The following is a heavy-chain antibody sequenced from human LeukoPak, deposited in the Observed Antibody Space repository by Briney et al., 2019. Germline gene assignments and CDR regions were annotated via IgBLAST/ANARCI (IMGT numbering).Heavy chain of an antibody. CDR1: GFTVSSNY. J-gene: IGHJ4*02. CDR2: IYSGGST. D-gene: IGHD3-10*01. CDR3: AAYYGSGSYRFDY. Sequence: PGGSLRLSCAASGFTVSSNYMSWVRQAPGKGLEWVSVIYSGGSTYYADSVKGRFTISRDNSKSTLYLQMNSLRAEDTAVYYCAAYYGSGSYRFDYWGQGTLVTVSS. V-gene: IGHV3-53*01.